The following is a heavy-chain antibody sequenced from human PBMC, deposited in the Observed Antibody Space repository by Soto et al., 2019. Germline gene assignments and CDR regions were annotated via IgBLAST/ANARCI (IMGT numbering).Heavy chain of an antibody. CDR3: AGGFGSGHYDY. D-gene: IGHD3-10*01. J-gene: IGHJ4*02. CDR2: IYHSGST. V-gene: IGHV4-4*02. Sequence: SDTLSLTCTVSGVPISSSSWWTWVRQPPGKGLEWVGEIYHSGSTNYNPSLKSRVAISVDKSKNQFSLKLTSVTAADTAVYYCAGGFGSGHYDYWGQGTQVTVSS. CDR1: GVPISSSSW.